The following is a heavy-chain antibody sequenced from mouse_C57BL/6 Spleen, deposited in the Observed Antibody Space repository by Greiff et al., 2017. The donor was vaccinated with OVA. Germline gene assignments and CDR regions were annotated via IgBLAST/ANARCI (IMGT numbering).Heavy chain of an antibody. CDR1: GFTFSSYA. J-gene: IGHJ4*01. D-gene: IGHD2-1*01. CDR2: ISSGGDYI. Sequence: EVQRVESGEGLVKPGGSLKLSCAASGFTFSSYAMSWVRQTPEKRLEWVAYISSGGDYIYYADTVKGRFTISRDNARNTLYLQMSSLKSEDTAMYYCTRVYYGNYEEGNYYAMDYWGQGTSVTVSS. V-gene: IGHV5-9-1*02. CDR3: TRVYYGNYEEGNYYAMDY.